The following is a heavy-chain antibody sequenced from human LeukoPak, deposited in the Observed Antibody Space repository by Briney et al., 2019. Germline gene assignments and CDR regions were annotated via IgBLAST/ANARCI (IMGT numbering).Heavy chain of an antibody. D-gene: IGHD3-10*01. CDR1: GGSISSYY. CDR3: ARWITMVRGVFSQGFDP. V-gene: IGHV4-59*01. CDR2: IYYSGST. J-gene: IGHJ5*02. Sequence: SETLSLTCTVSGGSISSYYWSWIRQPPGKGLEWIGYIYYSGSTNYNPSLKSRVTISVDTSKNQFSLKLSSVTAADTAVYYCARWITMVRGVFSQGFDPWGQGTLVTVSS.